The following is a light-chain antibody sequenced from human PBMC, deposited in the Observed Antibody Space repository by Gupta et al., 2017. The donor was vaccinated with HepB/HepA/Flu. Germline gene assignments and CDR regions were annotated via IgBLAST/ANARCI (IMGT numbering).Light chain of an antibody. CDR1: SSNIGSNY. V-gene: IGLV1-47*01. CDR2: RNN. CDR3: AAWDDSLSGPV. Sequence: QSVLTQPPSASGTPGQRVTIPCSGSSSNIGSNYVYWYQQLPGTAPKLLIHRNNQRPSGVPDRFSGSKSGTSASLAISGLRSEEESGYFCAAWDDSLSGPVFGGGTKLTVL. J-gene: IGLJ3*02.